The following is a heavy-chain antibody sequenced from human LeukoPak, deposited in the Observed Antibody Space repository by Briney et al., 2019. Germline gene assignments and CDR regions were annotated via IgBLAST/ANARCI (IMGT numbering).Heavy chain of an antibody. D-gene: IGHD1-1*01. Sequence: GGSLRLSCAASGFTFTTYWMTWVRQAPGKGLEWVANINQDGTEKYYVDSVKGRFTISRDDAKNSLFLQMNSLRAEDTAIYYCATINFRPYWGQGTLVTVSS. CDR2: INQDGTEK. J-gene: IGHJ4*02. CDR3: ATINFRPY. V-gene: IGHV3-7*03. CDR1: GFTFTTYW.